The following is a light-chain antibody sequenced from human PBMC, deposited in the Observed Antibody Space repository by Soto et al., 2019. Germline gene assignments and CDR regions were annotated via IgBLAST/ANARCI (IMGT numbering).Light chain of an antibody. V-gene: IGKV3-20*01. CDR2: GAS. J-gene: IGKJ1*01. CDR1: QSVNNNY. CDR3: QQCGRSPLT. Sequence: EIVLMQSPGTLSLSPGERGTLSCRASQSVNNNYLAWYQQKPGQAPRLLIFGASSRSTGVPDRFRGSGSGTDFTLTISGLEPEDFAVYCCQQCGRSPLTFGQGTKVEMK.